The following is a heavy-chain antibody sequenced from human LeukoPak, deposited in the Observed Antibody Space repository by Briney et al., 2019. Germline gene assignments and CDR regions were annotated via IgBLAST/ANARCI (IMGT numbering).Heavy chain of an antibody. J-gene: IGHJ6*04. CDR3: AELGITMIGGV. D-gene: IGHD3-10*02. V-gene: IGHV3-23*01. CDR2: IGGSGVST. Sequence: GGSLRLSCAASEFTFSSYWMSWVRQAPGKGLEWVSAIGGSGVSTYYADSVKGRFTISRDNAKNSLYLQMNSLRAEDTAVYYCAELGITMIGGVWGKGTTVTISS. CDR1: EFTFSSYW.